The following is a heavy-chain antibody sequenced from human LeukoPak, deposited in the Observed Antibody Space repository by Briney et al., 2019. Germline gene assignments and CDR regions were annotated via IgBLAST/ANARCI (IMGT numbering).Heavy chain of an antibody. CDR2: ISSSSSYI. Sequence: GGSLRLSCAASGFTFSSYSMNWVRQAPGKELEWVSSISSSSSYIYYADSVKGRFTISRDNAKNSLYLQMNNLRAEDTAVYYCARAHSYGPDYWGQGTLVTVSS. CDR3: ARAHSYGPDY. D-gene: IGHD5-18*01. CDR1: GFTFSSYS. J-gene: IGHJ4*02. V-gene: IGHV3-21*01.